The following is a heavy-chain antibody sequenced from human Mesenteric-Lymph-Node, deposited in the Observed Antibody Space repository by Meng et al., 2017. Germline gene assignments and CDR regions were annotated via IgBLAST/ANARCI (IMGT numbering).Heavy chain of an antibody. CDR2: INPNSGGT. D-gene: IGHD5-18*01. V-gene: IGHV1-2*02. CDR1: GYTFTGYY. J-gene: IGHJ4*02. CDR3: ARSWLDTGMAPDD. Sequence: ASVLVSCNASGYTFTGYYMLWLRQAPGQGREWMGWINPNSGGTNYAQKFQGRVTMTRDTYIGTAYMKLSSLGPDDTAVYYCARSWLDTGMAPDDWGQGTLVTVSS.